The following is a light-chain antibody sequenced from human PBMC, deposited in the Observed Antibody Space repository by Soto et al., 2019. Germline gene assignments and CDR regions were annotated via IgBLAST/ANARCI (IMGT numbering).Light chain of an antibody. J-gene: IGKJ1*01. CDR3: QQRTDRPPWT. Sequence: EIVLTQSPATLSLSPGERATLSCRASQSIGLAIAWYQHKPGQAPRLLIFDASQRATGIPARFRGSGSGTDFTLSISILETEDFAVYYCQQRTDRPPWTFGQGTKVESK. V-gene: IGKV3-11*01. CDR1: QSIGLA. CDR2: DAS.